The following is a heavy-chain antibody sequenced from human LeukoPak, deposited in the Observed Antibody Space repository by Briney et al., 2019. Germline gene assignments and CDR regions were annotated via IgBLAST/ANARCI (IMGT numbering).Heavy chain of an antibody. CDR1: GYTFTSYG. Sequence: ASVKVSCKASGYTFTSYGMSWVRQAPGQGLEWMGWISAYNGNTNYAQKLQGRVTMTTDTSTSTAYMELRSLRSDDTAVYYCARVRYCSSTSCYPFDYWGQGTLVTVSS. J-gene: IGHJ4*02. D-gene: IGHD2-2*01. V-gene: IGHV1-18*01. CDR3: ARVRYCSSTSCYPFDY. CDR2: ISAYNGNT.